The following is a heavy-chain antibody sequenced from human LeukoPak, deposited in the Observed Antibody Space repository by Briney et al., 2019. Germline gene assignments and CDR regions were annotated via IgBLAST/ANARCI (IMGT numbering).Heavy chain of an antibody. V-gene: IGHV1-8*01. CDR2: MNHNSGNT. CDR3: ASGGYCSSTSCQYGNAFDI. J-gene: IGHJ3*02. D-gene: IGHD2-2*01. CDR1: GYTFTSYD. Sequence: ASVTVSCKAGGYTFTSYDMDWVRQASGQGEEWMGWMNHNSGNTGYAEKFQRSFTMTRNTSISTAYMELSSLRSEDTAVYYCASGGYCSSTSCQYGNAFDIWGQGTMVTVSS.